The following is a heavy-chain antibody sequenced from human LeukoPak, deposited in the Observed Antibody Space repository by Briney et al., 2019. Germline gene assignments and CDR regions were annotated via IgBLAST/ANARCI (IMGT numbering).Heavy chain of an antibody. CDR1: GFAFGTYA. CDR2: ISANGQAT. Sequence: GGSLRLSCAGAGFAFGTYAMSWGRHAPGMGLEWVSSISANGQATYYADSVECRFTISRDNSKSTLYLQLNSLRAEDTATYYCARDPYNTILYPLAHWGQGTLVTVSS. CDR3: ARDPYNTILYPLAH. J-gene: IGHJ4*02. V-gene: IGHV3-23*01. D-gene: IGHD3-10*01.